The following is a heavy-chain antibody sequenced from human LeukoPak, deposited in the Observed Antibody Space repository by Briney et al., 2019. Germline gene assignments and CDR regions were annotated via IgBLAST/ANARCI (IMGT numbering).Heavy chain of an antibody. CDR3: ARDMRSGWYAADY. J-gene: IGHJ4*02. D-gene: IGHD6-19*01. CDR2: ISSSGSHT. CDR1: GFIFSDYY. Sequence: SGGSLRLSCAASGFIFSDYYMSWIRQAPGKGLEWVSYISSSGSHTNYADSVKGRFTISRDNAKNSLYLQMNSLSAEDTAVYYCARDMRSGWYAADYWGQGTLVTVSS. V-gene: IGHV3-11*05.